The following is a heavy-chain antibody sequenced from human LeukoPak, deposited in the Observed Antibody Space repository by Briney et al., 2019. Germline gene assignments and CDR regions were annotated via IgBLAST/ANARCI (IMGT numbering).Heavy chain of an antibody. CDR3: ARCLTRRGFCGGGRCYPAVWWFDP. Sequence: ASVKVSCKASGYTFIDNDINWVRQAPGQGLEWMAWIDPKNGNRDYAQNFQGRVTITTDTSISTAYMELSSLRSEDTAVYYCARCLTRRGFCGGGRCYPAVWWFDPWGQGSLVTVSS. CDR1: GYTFIDND. CDR2: IDPKNGNR. J-gene: IGHJ5*02. V-gene: IGHV1-8*01. D-gene: IGHD2-15*01.